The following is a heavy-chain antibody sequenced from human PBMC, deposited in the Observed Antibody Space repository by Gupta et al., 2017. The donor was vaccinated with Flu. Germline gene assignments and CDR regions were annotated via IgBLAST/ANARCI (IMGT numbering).Heavy chain of an antibody. J-gene: IGHJ4*02. V-gene: IGHV3-23*01. CDR3: AKYPVTFGGVIVRELDY. CDR2: ISGSGGST. CDR1: GFTFSSYA. Sequence: EVQLLESGGGLVQPGGSLRLSCAASGFTFSSYAMSWVRQAPGKGLGWVSAISGSGGSTYYADSVKGRFTISRDNSKNTLYLQMNSLRAEDTAVYYCAKYPVTFGGVIVRELDYWGQGTLVTVSS. D-gene: IGHD3-16*02.